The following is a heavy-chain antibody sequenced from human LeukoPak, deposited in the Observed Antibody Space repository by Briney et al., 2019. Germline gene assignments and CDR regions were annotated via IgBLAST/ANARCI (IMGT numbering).Heavy chain of an antibody. CDR1: GFTFSSYS. CDR2: ISSSSSTI. Sequence: PGGSLRLSCAASGFTFSSYSMNWVRQAPGKGLEWVSYISSSSSTIYYADSVKGRLTISRDNAKNSLYLQMNSLRAEDTAVYYCARGGQVGYCSGGSCYSTDYWGQGTLVTVSS. CDR3: ARGGQVGYCSGGSCYSTDY. D-gene: IGHD2-15*01. V-gene: IGHV3-48*01. J-gene: IGHJ4*02.